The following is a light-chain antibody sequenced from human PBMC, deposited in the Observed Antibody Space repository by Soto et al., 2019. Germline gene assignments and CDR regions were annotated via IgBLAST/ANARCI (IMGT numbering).Light chain of an antibody. CDR3: QPYDASPT. CDR1: QSINNNY. V-gene: IGKV3-20*01. CDR2: GAS. J-gene: IGKJ1*01. Sequence: EIVLTQSPGTLSLSAGERATLSCRASQSINNNYLAWYQQKPGQAPTVLIYGASSRAPGIPDRFSGSGSGTDFTLTISRLEPEDLAVYYCQPYDASPTFGQGTKVEIK.